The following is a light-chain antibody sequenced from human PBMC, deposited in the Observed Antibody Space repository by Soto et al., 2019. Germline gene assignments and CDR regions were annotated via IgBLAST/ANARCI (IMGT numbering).Light chain of an antibody. CDR3: QQRSNWL. Sequence: EIVLTQAPATLSLSPGERATLSCRASQSVSSYLAWYKQKPGQAPRLLIYDASSRATGIPARFSGSGSGTDFTLTISSLEPEDFAVYYCQQRSNWLFGGGTKVEIK. J-gene: IGKJ4*01. CDR1: QSVSSY. CDR2: DAS. V-gene: IGKV3-11*01.